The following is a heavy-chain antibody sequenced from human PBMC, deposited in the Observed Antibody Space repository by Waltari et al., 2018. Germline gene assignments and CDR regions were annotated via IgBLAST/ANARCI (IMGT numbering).Heavy chain of an antibody. CDR2: FQGRGRS. Sequence: QVQLQESGPGLVKPSGTLSGPCAGPGDSISGSYWWSWVRQPPGKGLEWIGQFQGRGRSNYNPSLESRVTVSIDTSNNHFSLKVTSATAADTAVYYCARDRGRGLYLDSWGQGTLVTVSP. CDR3: ARDRGRGLYLDS. J-gene: IGHJ4*02. V-gene: IGHV4-4*02. D-gene: IGHD2-15*01. CDR1: GDSISGSYW.